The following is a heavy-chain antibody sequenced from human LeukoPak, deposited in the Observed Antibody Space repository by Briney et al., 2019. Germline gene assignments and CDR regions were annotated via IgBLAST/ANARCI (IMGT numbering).Heavy chain of an antibody. J-gene: IGHJ5*02. Sequence: SETLSLTCIVSGGSISSGGYYWSWIRQHPGKGLEWIGYIYYSGSTYYNPSLKSRVTISVDTSKNQFSLKPSSVTAADTAVYYCAREYITMVRGVITGGWFDPWGQGTLVTVSS. CDR3: AREYITMVRGVITGGWFDP. V-gene: IGHV4-31*03. D-gene: IGHD3-10*01. CDR1: GGSISSGGYY. CDR2: IYYSGST.